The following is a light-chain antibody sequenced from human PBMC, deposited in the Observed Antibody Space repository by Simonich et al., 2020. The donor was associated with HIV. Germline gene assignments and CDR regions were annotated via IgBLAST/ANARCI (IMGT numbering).Light chain of an antibody. CDR1: QSVLYSSNNKNY. CDR3: QQYYSTPPT. CDR2: WAP. V-gene: IGKV4-1*01. J-gene: IGKJ1*01. Sequence: DIVMTQSPDSLAVSLGERATINCKSSQSVLYSSNNKNYLGWYQQKPVQPPKLLIYWAPTRESGVPDRFSGSGSGTDFTLTISSLQAEDVAVYYCQQYYSTPPTFGQGTKVEIK.